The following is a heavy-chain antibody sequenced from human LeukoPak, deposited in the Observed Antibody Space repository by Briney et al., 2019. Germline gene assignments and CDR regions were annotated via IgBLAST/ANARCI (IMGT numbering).Heavy chain of an antibody. CDR2: ISGSGTST. J-gene: IGHJ6*02. CDR1: GLTFSTYA. V-gene: IGHV3-23*01. CDR3: ARAAYCSSTSCYRSYGLDV. Sequence: PGGSLRLSCAASGLTFSTYAMSWVRQAPGKGLERVSVISGSGTSTYYADSVKGRFTISRDNSKNTLYLQMNSLRADDTAVFYCARAAYCSSTSCYRSYGLDVWGQGTTVTVSS. D-gene: IGHD2-2*01.